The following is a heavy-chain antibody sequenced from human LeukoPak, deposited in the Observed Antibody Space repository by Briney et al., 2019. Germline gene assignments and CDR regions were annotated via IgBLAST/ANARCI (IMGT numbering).Heavy chain of an antibody. CDR3: ARDCPDDFWSGYSIYYYYYMDV. CDR2: INSDGSST. D-gene: IGHD3-3*01. Sequence: GGSLRLSCAASGFTFSSYWMHWVRQAPGKGLVWASRINSDGSSTSYANSVKGRFTISRDNAKNTLYLQMNSLRAEDTAVYYCARDCPDDFWSGYSIYYYYYMDVWGKGTTVTVSS. J-gene: IGHJ6*03. CDR1: GFTFSSYW. V-gene: IGHV3-74*01.